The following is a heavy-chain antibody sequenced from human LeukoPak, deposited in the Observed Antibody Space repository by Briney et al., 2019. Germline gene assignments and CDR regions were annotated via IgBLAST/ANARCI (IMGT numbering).Heavy chain of an antibody. Sequence: GGSLRLSCAASGXTFSSYSVNWVRQAPGKGLEWVLYFSSSSSTIYYAVSVKGRFTISRDNAKNSLYLQMNSLRDEDTAVYYCARDAITMIVGYFDYWGQGTLVTVSS. CDR3: ARDAITMIVGYFDY. V-gene: IGHV3-48*02. D-gene: IGHD3-22*01. CDR1: GXTFSSYS. CDR2: FSSSSSTI. J-gene: IGHJ4*02.